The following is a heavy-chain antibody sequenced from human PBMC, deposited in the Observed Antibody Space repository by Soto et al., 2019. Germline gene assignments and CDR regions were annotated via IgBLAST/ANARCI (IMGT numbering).Heavy chain of an antibody. CDR2: INLDGSDT. J-gene: IGHJ2*01. Sequence: EVQLVESGGGLVQPGGSLRLSCAASGFTFTNYWIHWVRQPPGKGLAWISHINLDGSDTNYADSVRGRFTISRDNAKNTVYRQMTRLRAEDTAVYYCASLTTLGELLDLWGRGTLVTVSS. D-gene: IGHD3-16*01. CDR1: GFTFTNYW. V-gene: IGHV3-74*01. CDR3: ASLTTLGELLDL.